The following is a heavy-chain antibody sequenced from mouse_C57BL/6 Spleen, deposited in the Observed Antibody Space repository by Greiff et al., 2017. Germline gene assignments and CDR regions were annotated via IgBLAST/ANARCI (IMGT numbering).Heavy chain of an antibody. CDR1: GFTFSSYA. Sequence: EVQRVESGGGLVKPGGSLKLSCAASGFTFSSYAMSWVRQTPEKRLEWVATISDGGSYTYYPDNVKGRFTISRDNAKNNLYLQMSHLKSEDTAMYYCARDPTVVEGYWYFDVWGTGTTVTVSS. CDR2: ISDGGSYT. D-gene: IGHD1-1*01. J-gene: IGHJ1*03. CDR3: ARDPTVVEGYWYFDV. V-gene: IGHV5-4*01.